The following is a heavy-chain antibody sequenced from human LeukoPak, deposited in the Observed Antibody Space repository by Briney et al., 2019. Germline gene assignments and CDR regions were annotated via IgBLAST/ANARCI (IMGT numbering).Heavy chain of an antibody. Sequence: SETLSLTCTVSAGSISSTSYYWGWIRQPPGKGLEWIGSIYYGGSTYYNPSLKSRVTISEDTSKNQFSLKLSSVTAADTAVYYCVRARSGLDYWGQGTLVTVSS. V-gene: IGHV4-39*01. D-gene: IGHD2-15*01. CDR1: AGSISSTSYY. CDR2: IYYGGST. CDR3: VRARSGLDY. J-gene: IGHJ4*02.